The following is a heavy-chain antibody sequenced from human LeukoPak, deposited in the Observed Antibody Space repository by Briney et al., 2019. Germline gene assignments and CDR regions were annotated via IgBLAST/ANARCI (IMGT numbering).Heavy chain of an antibody. CDR1: GGSISSYY. D-gene: IGHD6-13*01. J-gene: IGHJ4*02. CDR3: ARGVAPSIAAAGTVLSFDY. Sequence: SETLSLTCTVSGGSISSYYWSWIRQPPGKGLDWIGFIYHNGRTDYNPSLKSRVTISADTSKNQFSLKLSSVTAADTAVYYCARGVAPSIAAAGTVLSFDYWGQGTLVTVSS. V-gene: IGHV4-59*08. CDR2: IYHNGRT.